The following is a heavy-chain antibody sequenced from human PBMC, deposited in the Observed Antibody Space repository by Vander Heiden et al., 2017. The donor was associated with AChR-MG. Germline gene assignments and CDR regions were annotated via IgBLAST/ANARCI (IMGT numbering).Heavy chain of an antibody. CDR1: GGALNAFY. CDR3: ARGGGYYESTWGSYRPKPLDY. CDR2: GHASRTT. D-gene: IGHD3-16*01. J-gene: IGHJ4*02. V-gene: IGHV4-34*02. Sequence: QVQLQQWGAGPLTPSEPLSLTCAVYGGALNAFYWSGIRQDPGKGREGIGDGHASRTTKYNPSLEARVTISIDTSKRQFSLRLNSVTAADTAVFYCARGGGYYESTWGSYRPKPLDYWGQGSLVTVSS.